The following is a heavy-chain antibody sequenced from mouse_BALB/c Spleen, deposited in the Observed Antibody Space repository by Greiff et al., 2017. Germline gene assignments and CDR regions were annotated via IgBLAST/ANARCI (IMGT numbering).Heavy chain of an antibody. V-gene: IGHV1-14*01. J-gene: IGHJ4*01. Sequence: EVQLQQSGPELVKPGASVKMSCKASGYTFTSYVMHWVKQKPGQGLEWIGYINPYNDGTKYNEKFKGKATLTSDKSSSTAYMELSSLTSEDSAVYYCARPIPGSSYDAMDYWGQGTSVTVSS. D-gene: IGHD1-1*01. CDR2: INPYNDGT. CDR1: GYTFTSYV. CDR3: ARPIPGSSYDAMDY.